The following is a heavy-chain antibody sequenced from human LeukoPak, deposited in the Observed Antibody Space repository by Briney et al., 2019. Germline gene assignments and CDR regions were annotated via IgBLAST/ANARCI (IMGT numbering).Heavy chain of an antibody. V-gene: IGHV3-23*01. CDR2: ISGCCCST. D-gene: IGHD2-15*01. CDR3: AKAVRRYCSCCSCYYYFDY. Sequence: PGGPLRLSCAPSGFTLSSYAMRWLRQAPRKGLDWVSAISGCCCSTYYAHSAKARLTISRDNSKNTLYLQMNSLRAEDTAVYYCAKAVRRYCSCCSCYYYFDYWGQGTLVTVSS. CDR1: GFTLSSYA. J-gene: IGHJ4*02.